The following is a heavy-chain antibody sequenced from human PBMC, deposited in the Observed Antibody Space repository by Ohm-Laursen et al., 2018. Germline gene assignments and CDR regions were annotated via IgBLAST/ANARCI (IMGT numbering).Heavy chain of an antibody. V-gene: IGHV4-34*01. CDR3: AREQVGATTFDY. Sequence: SETLSLTCAVYGGSFSGYYWSWIRQPPGKRLEWIGEINHSGSTNYNPSLKSRVAISVDTSKNQFSLKLSSVTAADTAVYYCAREQVGATTFDYWGQGTLVTVSS. J-gene: IGHJ4*02. CDR1: GGSFSGYY. CDR2: INHSGST. D-gene: IGHD1-26*01.